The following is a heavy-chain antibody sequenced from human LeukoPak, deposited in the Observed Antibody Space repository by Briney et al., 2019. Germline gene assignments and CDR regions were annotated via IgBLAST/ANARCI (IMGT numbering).Heavy chain of an antibody. CDR2: ISSTSSYI. CDR1: GFSFITYN. V-gene: IGHV3-21*01. CDR3: ASRDGYRSPLDY. J-gene: IGHJ4*02. D-gene: IGHD5-24*01. Sequence: GGSLRLSCAASGFSFITYNMNWVRQAPGKGLEWVSSISSTSSYIYYADSVKGRFTISRDNAKNSLYLQMNSLRAEDTAVYYCASRDGYRSPLDYWGQGTLVTVSS.